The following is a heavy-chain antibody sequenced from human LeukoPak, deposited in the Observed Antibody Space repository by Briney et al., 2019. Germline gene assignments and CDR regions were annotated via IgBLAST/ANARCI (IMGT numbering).Heavy chain of an antibody. J-gene: IGHJ6*04. CDR1: GFTFSSYA. Sequence: GRSLRLSCAASGFTFSSYAMHWVRQAPGKGLEWVAVISYDGSNKYYTDSVKGRFTISRDNSKNTLYLQMNSLRAEDTAVYYCAELGITMIGGVWGKGTTVTISS. CDR3: AELGITMIGGV. CDR2: ISYDGSNK. D-gene: IGHD3-10*02. V-gene: IGHV3-30*04.